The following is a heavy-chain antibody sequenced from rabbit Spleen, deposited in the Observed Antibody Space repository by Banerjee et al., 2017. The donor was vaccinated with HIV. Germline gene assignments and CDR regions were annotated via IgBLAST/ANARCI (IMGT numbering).Heavy chain of an antibody. CDR3: ARDLDGVIGWNFGW. CDR1: GFDFSGTG. Sequence: QEQLMESGGGLVQPGGSLKLSCEASGFDFSGTGVSWVRQAPGKGLEWIACIYGGSGASTAYASWAKGRFTFSKTSSTTVTLQMTSLTAADTVTYFCARDLDGVIGWNFGWWGPGTLVTVS. J-gene: IGHJ4*01. CDR2: IYGGSGAST. V-gene: IGHV1S45*01. D-gene: IGHD1-1*01.